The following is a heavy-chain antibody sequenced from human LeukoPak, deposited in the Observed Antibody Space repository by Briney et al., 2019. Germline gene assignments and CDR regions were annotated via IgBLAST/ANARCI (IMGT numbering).Heavy chain of an antibody. CDR3: ARDRYGSVAWFDP. V-gene: IGHV3-21*01. CDR2: ISSSSYI. D-gene: IGHD3-10*01. Sequence: GGSLRLSCAASGFTFSSYSMNWVRQAPGKGLECVSSISSSSYIYYADSVKGRFTISRDNAKNSLYLQMNSLRAEDTAVYYCARDRYGSVAWFDPWGQGTLVTVSS. J-gene: IGHJ5*02. CDR1: GFTFSSYS.